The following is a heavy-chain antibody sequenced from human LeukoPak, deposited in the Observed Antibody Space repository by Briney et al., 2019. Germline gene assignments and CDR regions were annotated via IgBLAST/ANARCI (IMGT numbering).Heavy chain of an antibody. CDR2: INPNNGGT. D-gene: IGHD4-17*01. J-gene: IGHJ4*02. CDR1: GYTFTGSY. Sequence: GASVKVSCKASGYTFTGSYMYWVRLAPGQGLEWLGWINPNNGGTNYAQKFQGRVTMTWDTSISTAYMEVSRLTSDDTAIYYCARTTTLTSLFDYWGQGTLATVSS. CDR3: ARTTTLTSLFDY. V-gene: IGHV1-2*02.